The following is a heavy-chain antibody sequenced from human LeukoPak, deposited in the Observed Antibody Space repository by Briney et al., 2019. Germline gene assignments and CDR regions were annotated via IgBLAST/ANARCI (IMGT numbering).Heavy chain of an antibody. J-gene: IGHJ6*02. CDR3: ARLVVVPTALYYYYYGLDV. Sequence: PSETLSLTCAVYGGSFSGYYWSWIRQPPGKSLEWIGEINHSGSTNYNPSLKSRVTISVDTSKKQFSLNLSSVTAADTAVYYCARLVVVPTALYYYYYGLDVWGRGTTVTVSS. V-gene: IGHV4-34*01. CDR2: INHSGST. CDR1: GGSFSGYY. D-gene: IGHD2-2*01.